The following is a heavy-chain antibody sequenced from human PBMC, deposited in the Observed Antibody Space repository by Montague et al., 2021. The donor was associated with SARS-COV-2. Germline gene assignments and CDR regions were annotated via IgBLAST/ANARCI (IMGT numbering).Heavy chain of an antibody. CDR3: AIMGEVAATRYNWFDL. Sequence: SLRLSCAASGFTFSSYWMHWVRQAPGKGLVWVSRINSDGSSTSYAVSVRGRFTISRDNAKNTLYLQLNSLRAEDTAVYYCAIMGEVAATRYNWFDLWGQGTLVTVSS. V-gene: IGHV3-74*01. J-gene: IGHJ5*02. CDR1: GFTFSSYW. CDR2: INSDGSST. D-gene: IGHD2-15*01.